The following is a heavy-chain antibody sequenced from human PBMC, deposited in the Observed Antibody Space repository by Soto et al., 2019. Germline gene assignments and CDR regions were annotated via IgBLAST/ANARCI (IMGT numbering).Heavy chain of an antibody. CDR2: ISYDGSNK. Sequence: GGSLRLSCAASGFTFSSYGMHWVRQAPGKGLEWVAVISYDGSNKYYADSVKGRFTISRDNSKNTLYLQMNSLRAEDTAVYYCAKXNLGYCSGGSCFPPADIWGQGTMVTVSS. CDR1: GFTFSSYG. D-gene: IGHD2-15*01. CDR3: AKXNLGYCSGGSCFPPADI. V-gene: IGHV3-30*18. J-gene: IGHJ3*02.